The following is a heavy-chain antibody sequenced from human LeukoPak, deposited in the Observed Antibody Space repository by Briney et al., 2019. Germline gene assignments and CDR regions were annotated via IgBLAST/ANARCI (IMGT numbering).Heavy chain of an antibody. V-gene: IGHV4-4*07. CDR1: GNSISSYY. CDR3: ARETTGLARYFDY. D-gene: IGHD4-11*01. CDR2: IYTSGST. Sequence: SETLSITCTVSGNSISSYYWSWIRQPAGKGLEWIGRIYTSGSTNYNPSLKSRVTMSVDTSKNQFSLNLSSVTAADTAFYYCARETTGLARYFDYWGQGTLVTVSS. J-gene: IGHJ4*02.